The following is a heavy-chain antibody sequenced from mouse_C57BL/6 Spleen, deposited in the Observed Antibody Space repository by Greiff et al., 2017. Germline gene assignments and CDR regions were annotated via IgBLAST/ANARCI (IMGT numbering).Heavy chain of an antibody. D-gene: IGHD1-3*01. CDR1: GYTFTSYT. V-gene: IGHV1-4*01. CDR2: INPSSGYT. Sequence: VHLVESGAELARPGASVKMSCKASGYTFTSYTMHWVKQRPGQGLEWIGYINPSSGYTKYNQKFKDKATLTADKSSSTAYMQLSSLTSEDSAVYYCATKLDYFDYWGQGTTLTVSS. J-gene: IGHJ2*01. CDR3: ATKLDYFDY.